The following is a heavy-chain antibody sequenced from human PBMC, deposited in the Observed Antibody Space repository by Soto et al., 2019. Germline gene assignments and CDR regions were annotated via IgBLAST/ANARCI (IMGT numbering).Heavy chain of an antibody. J-gene: IGHJ6*02. D-gene: IGHD5-18*01. CDR1: GFTFDDYT. CDR2: ISWDGGST. V-gene: IGHV3-43*01. CDR3: AKDMVGYSYGAGYYYGMDV. Sequence: EVQLVGSGGVVVQPGGSLRLSCAASGFTFDDYTMHWVRQAPGKGLEWVSLISWDGGSTYYADSVKGRFTISRDNSKNSLYLQMNSLRTEDTALYYCAKDMVGYSYGAGYYYGMDVWGQGTTVTVSS.